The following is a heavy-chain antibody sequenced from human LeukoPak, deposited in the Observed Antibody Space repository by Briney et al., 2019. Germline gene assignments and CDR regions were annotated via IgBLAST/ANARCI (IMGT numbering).Heavy chain of an antibody. CDR1: GGSFSGYY. CDR2: INHSGST. Sequence: SETLSLTCAVYGGSFSGYYWSWIRQPPGKGLEWIGEINHSGSTNYNPSLKSRVTIPVDTSKNQFSLKLSSVTAADTAVYYCARGRRIAAAGRNWFDPWGQGTLVTVSS. V-gene: IGHV4-34*01. CDR3: ARGRRIAAAGRNWFDP. D-gene: IGHD6-13*01. J-gene: IGHJ5*02.